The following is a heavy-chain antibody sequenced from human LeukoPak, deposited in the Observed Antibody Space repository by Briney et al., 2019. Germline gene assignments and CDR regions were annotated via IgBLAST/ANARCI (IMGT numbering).Heavy chain of an antibody. J-gene: IGHJ4*02. CDR1: GGSISSGSYY. D-gene: IGHD1-26*01. V-gene: IGHV4-61*02. CDR2: IYTSGST. Sequence: PSQTLSLTCTVSGGSISSGSYYWSWIRQPAGKGLEWIGRIYTSGSTNYNPSLKSRVTISVDTSKNQFSLKLSSVTAADTAVYYCARDGGEYSGSYRGDYWGQGTLVTVSS. CDR3: ARDGGEYSGSYRGDY.